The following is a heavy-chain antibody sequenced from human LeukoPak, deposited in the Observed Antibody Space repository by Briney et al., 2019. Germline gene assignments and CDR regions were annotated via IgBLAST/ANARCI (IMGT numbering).Heavy chain of an antibody. CDR1: GYTFTGYY. D-gene: IGHD2-15*01. V-gene: IGHV1-2*02. CDR3: ARDTSHCSGGSCLYYYYYYMDV. CDR2: INPNSGGT. J-gene: IGHJ6*03. Sequence: ASVKVSCKASGYTFTGYYMHWVRQAPGQGLEWMGWINPNSGGTNYAQKFQGRVTMTRDTSISTAYMELSRLRSDDTAVYYCARDTSHCSGGSCLYYYYYYMDVWGKGTTVTISS.